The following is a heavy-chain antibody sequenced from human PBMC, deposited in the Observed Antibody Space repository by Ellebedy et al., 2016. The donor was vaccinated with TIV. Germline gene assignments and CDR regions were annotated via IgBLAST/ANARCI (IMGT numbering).Heavy chain of an antibody. D-gene: IGHD1-20*01. CDR3: TRRGVSGGITFDY. J-gene: IGHJ4*02. CDR2: IRSQANSYAT. Sequence: GGSLRLSXAASGFTFSGSAMHWARQSSGKGLEWIGRIRSQANSYATAYAPSVKGRFFISGDDSKNTAYLHMNSLNTEDSAVYYCTRRGVSGGITFDYWGQGTLVTVSS. V-gene: IGHV3-73*01. CDR1: GFTFSGSA.